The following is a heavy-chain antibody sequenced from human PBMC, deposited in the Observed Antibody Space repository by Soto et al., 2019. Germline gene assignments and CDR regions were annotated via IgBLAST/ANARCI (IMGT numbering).Heavy chain of an antibody. CDR3: AKDRGRWLQPGPYFDY. CDR1: GFTFSSYA. J-gene: IGHJ4*02. CDR2: ISGSGGST. V-gene: IGHV3-23*01. D-gene: IGHD1-26*01. Sequence: EVQLLESGGGLVQPGGSLRLSCAASGFTFSSYAMSWVRQAPGKGLEWVSAISGSGGSTYYADSVKGRFTISRDNSKNTLYLQMNSLRAEDTAVYYCAKDRGRWLQPGPYFDYWGQGTLVTVSS.